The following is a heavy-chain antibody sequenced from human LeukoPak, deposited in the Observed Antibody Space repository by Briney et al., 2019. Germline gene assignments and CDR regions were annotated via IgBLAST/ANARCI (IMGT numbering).Heavy chain of an antibody. Sequence: SETLSLTCAIYGGSSSGYYWSWIRQPPGKGLEWIGEINHSGSTNYNPSLKSRVTISVDTSKNQFSLKLSSVTAADTAVYYCARIPLRSDSSGYDAFDIWGQGTMVTVSS. CDR1: GGSSSGYY. CDR3: ARIPLRSDSSGYDAFDI. J-gene: IGHJ3*02. CDR2: INHSGST. V-gene: IGHV4-34*01. D-gene: IGHD3-22*01.